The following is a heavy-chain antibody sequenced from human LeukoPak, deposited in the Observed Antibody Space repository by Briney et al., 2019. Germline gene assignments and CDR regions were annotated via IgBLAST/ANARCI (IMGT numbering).Heavy chain of an antibody. J-gene: IGHJ4*02. CDR3: ARDARSHCGTDACYGPYFDY. CDR1: GFSFSTSC. CDR2: IRGRSTTI. D-gene: IGHD2-2*01. Sequence: GGSLSLSCAASGFSFSTSCMSWVRQTPGKGLEWISYIRGRSTTISYADSAKAPFTISRDNARTSLYLKKNDLRAEDTGVYFCARDARSHCGTDACYGPYFDYWGQGSLVTVSS. V-gene: IGHV3-48*01.